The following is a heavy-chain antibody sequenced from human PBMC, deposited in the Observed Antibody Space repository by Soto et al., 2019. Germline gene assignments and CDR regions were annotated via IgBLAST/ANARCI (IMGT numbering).Heavy chain of an antibody. CDR2: ISAYNGNT. D-gene: IGHD2-15*01. V-gene: IGHV1-18*04. Sequence: ASVTVSCKASGYTFTSYGISWGRQAPGQGLEWMGWISAYNGNTNYAQKLQGRVTMTTDTSTSTAYMELRSLRSDDTAVYYCARGIVVVVAATYWFDPWGQGTLVTVSS. CDR1: GYTFTSYG. CDR3: ARGIVVVVAATYWFDP. J-gene: IGHJ5*02.